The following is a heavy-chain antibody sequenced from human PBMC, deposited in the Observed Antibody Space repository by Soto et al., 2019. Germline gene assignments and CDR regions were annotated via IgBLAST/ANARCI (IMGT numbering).Heavy chain of an antibody. D-gene: IGHD3-10*01. V-gene: IGHV4-38-2*01. CDR3: VRIGSYYYFDQ. J-gene: IGHJ4*02. Sequence: PSETLSLTCAVSGYSISSGYYWGCIRQPPGKGLEWIGTIYYSGSTYYNPSLKSRVTMSVDTSKNQFSLKLSSVTAADTAVYYCVRIGSYYYFDQWGQGTLVTVSS. CDR2: IYYSGST. CDR1: GYSISSGYY.